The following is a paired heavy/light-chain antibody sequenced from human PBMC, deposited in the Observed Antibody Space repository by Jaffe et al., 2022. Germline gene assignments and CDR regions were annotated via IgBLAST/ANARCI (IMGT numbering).Light chain of an antibody. J-gene: IGKJ4*01. V-gene: IGKV1-12*01. Sequence: DIQMTQSPSSVSASVGDRVTITCRASQGISSWLAWYQQKPGKAPKLLIYAASSLQSGVPSRFSSSGSGTDFTLTISSLQPEDFATYYCQQANSFPRGLTFGGGTKVEIK. CDR1: QGISSW. CDR3: QQANSFPRGLT. CDR2: AAS.
Heavy chain of an antibody. V-gene: IGHV4-4*02. CDR2: IYHSGST. CDR3: ARSLDGDYVRYFDY. CDR1: GGSISSSNW. J-gene: IGHJ4*02. D-gene: IGHD4-17*01. Sequence: QVQLQESGPGLVKPSGTLSLTCAVSGGSISSSNWWSWVRQPPGKGLEWIGEIYHSGSTNYNPSLKSRVTISVDKSKNQFSLKLSSVTAADTAVYYCARSLDGDYVRYFDYWGQGTLVTVSS.